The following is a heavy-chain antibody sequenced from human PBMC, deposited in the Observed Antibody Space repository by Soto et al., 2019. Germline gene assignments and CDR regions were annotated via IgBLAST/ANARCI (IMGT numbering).Heavy chain of an antibody. J-gene: IGHJ6*02. CDR2: IWYDGSNK. CDR1: GFTFSSYG. V-gene: IGHV3-33*01. CDR3: ARVGARDDRRTYYDFWSGYSGIRNYSYYYGMDV. Sequence: QVQLVESGGGVVQPGRSLRLSCAASGFTFSSYGMHWVRQAPGKGLEWVAVIWYDGSNKYYADSVKGRFTISRDNSKNTLYLQMNSLRAEDTAVFYCARVGARDDRRTYYDFWSGYSGIRNYSYYYGMDVWGQGTTVTVSS. D-gene: IGHD3-3*01.